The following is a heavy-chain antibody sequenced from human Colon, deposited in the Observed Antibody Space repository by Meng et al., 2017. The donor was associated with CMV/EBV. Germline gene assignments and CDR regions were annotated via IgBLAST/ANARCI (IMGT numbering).Heavy chain of an antibody. CDR2: TKDKTHNFIT. Sequence: SGFGFNDHYMDWVRQAPGKGLEWVGRTKDKTHNFITEYAASVEGRFTISRDDSKSLLYLQMNSLNSEDTAMYYCVKDSSDWTFDFWGRGTLVTVSS. CDR1: GFGFNDHY. J-gene: IGHJ2*01. D-gene: IGHD3-22*01. V-gene: IGHV3-72*01. CDR3: VKDSSDWTFDF.